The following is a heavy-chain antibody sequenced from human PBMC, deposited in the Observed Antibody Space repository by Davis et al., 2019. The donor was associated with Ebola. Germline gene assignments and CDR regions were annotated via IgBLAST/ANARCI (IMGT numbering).Heavy chain of an antibody. J-gene: IGHJ5*02. V-gene: IGHV3-7*01. CDR2: IKQAGSEK. Sequence: PGGSLRLSCAASGFTFSSYWMSWVRQAPGKGLEWVANIKQAGSEKYYVDSVKGRFTISRDNAKNSLYLQMNSLRAEDTAVYYCARVEDSSSWFVGWFDPWGQGTLVTVSS. D-gene: IGHD6-13*01. CDR3: ARVEDSSSWFVGWFDP. CDR1: GFTFSSYW.